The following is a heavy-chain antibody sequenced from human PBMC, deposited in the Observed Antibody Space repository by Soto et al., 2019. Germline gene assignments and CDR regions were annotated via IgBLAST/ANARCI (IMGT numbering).Heavy chain of an antibody. CDR2: INAGNGNT. V-gene: IGHV1-3*01. CDR3: AREHIVVAPAATAGTGYYYGMDV. D-gene: IGHD2-2*01. J-gene: IGHJ6*02. Sequence: ASVKVSCKASGYTFTSYAMHWVRQAPGQRLEWMGWINAGNGNTKYSQKFQGRVTITRDTSASTAYMELSSLRSEDTAVYYCAREHIVVAPAATAGTGYYYGMDVWGQGTTVTVSS. CDR1: GYTFTSYA.